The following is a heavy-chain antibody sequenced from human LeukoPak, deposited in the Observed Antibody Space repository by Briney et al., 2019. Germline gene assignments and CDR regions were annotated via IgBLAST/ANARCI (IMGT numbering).Heavy chain of an antibody. CDR3: ARSPLRCLELLLSYNLFDY. CDR2: FDTKAGNP. V-gene: IGHV7-4-1*02. CDR1: GYTFTSYS. J-gene: IGHJ4*02. D-gene: IGHD3-3*01. Sequence: ASVKVSCKASGYTFTSYSMNWVRQAPGQGLEWMGGFDTKAGNPTYAQGFTGRVVFSLYTSVSTAYLQISRLKAEDTAVYYCARSPLRCLELLLSYNLFDYWGQGTRVTVSS.